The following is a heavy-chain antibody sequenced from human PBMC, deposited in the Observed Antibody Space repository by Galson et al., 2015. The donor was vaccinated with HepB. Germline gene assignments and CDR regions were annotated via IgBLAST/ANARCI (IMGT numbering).Heavy chain of an antibody. V-gene: IGHV3-11*06. D-gene: IGHD3-22*01. J-gene: IGHJ5*02. CDR1: GFTFSDYY. Sequence: SLRLSCAASGFTFSDYYMTWIRQAPGKGLEGLSYISNTSTYTNYADSVKGRFTISRDNAKNSLFLQMNRLRAEDTAVYYCARMVGAYDSSGYYTNWFDPWGQGALVTVSS. CDR3: ARMVGAYDSSGYYTNWFDP. CDR2: ISNTSTYT.